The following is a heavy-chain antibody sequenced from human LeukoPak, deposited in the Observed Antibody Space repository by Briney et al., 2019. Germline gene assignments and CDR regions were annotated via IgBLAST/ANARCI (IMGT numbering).Heavy chain of an antibody. CDR1: GVSITSGSYY. V-gene: IGHV4-61*02. CDR3: ARGACQKDAVFFDD. D-gene: IGHD6-19*01. CDR2: VHPSGHV. Sequence: KASDTLSLTCSLSGVSITSGSYYWVWIRQPAGKRLEWIVRVHPSGHVYQEAAFRSRADVSGHASKNPFSLQLSSVTAADTAVYYCARGACQKDAVFFDDWGQGALITVSS. J-gene: IGHJ4*02.